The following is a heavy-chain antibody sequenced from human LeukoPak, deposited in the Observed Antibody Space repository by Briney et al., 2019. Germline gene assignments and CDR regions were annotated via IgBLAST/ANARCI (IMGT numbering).Heavy chain of an antibody. CDR1: GFTFSSYG. J-gene: IGHJ4*02. Sequence: PGGSLRLSCAASGFTFSSYGMHWVRQAPGKGLEWVAVISYDGSNKYYADSVKGRFTISRDNSKNTLYLQMNSLRAEDTAVYYCAKNALWGTTVIGYFFDYWGQGTLVTASS. CDR3: AKNALWGTTVIGYFFDY. D-gene: IGHD4-11*01. CDR2: ISYDGSNK. V-gene: IGHV3-30*18.